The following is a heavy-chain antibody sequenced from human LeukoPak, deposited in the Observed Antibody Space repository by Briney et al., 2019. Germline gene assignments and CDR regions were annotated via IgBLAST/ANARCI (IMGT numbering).Heavy chain of an antibody. Sequence: SETLSLTCTVSGGSISSYYWSWIRKPPGKGLEWIGYIYHSGSTDYNPSIKSRVTISVDTSKSQFSLKLTSVTAADTAVYYCARVQQLVSRYYFDYWGQGTLVTVSS. CDR1: GGSISSYY. D-gene: IGHD6-6*01. J-gene: IGHJ4*02. V-gene: IGHV4-59*01. CDR2: IYHSGST. CDR3: ARVQQLVSRYYFDY.